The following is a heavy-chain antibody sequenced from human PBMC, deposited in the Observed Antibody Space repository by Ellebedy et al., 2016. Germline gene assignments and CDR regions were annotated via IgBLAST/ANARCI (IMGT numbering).Heavy chain of an antibody. CDR3: ARLSGYGGYGDFDY. CDR2: IYPGDSDT. D-gene: IGHD4-17*01. Sequence: GESLKISCQGSGYRFTNYWIGWVRQMPGKGLEWMGIIYPGDSDTRYSPSFQGQVTISADKSISTAYLQWTSLKASDTAMYYCARLSGYGGYGDFDYWGQGTLVTVSS. V-gene: IGHV5-51*01. J-gene: IGHJ4*02. CDR1: GYRFTNYW.